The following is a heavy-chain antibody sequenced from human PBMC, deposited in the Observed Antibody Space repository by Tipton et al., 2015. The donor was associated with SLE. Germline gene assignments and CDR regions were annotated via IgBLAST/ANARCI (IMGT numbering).Heavy chain of an antibody. J-gene: IGHJ3*02. CDR3: ASPGYCSSTSCYTRGAFDI. Sequence: SGPEVKKPGASVKVSCKASGYTFTSYGISWVRQAPGQGLEWMGWISAYNGNTNYAQKLQGRVTMTTDTSTSTAYMELRSLRSDDTAVYYCASPGYCSSTSCYTRGAFDIWGQGTMVTVSS. V-gene: IGHV1-18*01. CDR1: GYTFTSYG. CDR2: ISAYNGNT. D-gene: IGHD2-2*02.